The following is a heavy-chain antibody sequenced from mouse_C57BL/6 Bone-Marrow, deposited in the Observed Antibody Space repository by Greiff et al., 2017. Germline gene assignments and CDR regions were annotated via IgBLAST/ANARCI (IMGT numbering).Heavy chain of an antibody. D-gene: IGHD1-1*01. Sequence: EVQGVESGGGLVKPGGSLKLSCAASGFTFSSYAMSWVRQTPEKRLEWVATISDGGSYTYYPDNVQGRFTISRDNAKNNLYLQMSHLKSEDTAMYYCARSLLLRYLDYWGKGTTLTVSS. CDR3: ARSLLLRYLDY. CDR2: ISDGGSYT. J-gene: IGHJ2*01. V-gene: IGHV5-4*01. CDR1: GFTFSSYA.